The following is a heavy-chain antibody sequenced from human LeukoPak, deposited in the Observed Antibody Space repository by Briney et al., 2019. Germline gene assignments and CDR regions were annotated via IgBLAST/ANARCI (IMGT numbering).Heavy chain of an antibody. CDR2: IKQDGSKK. Sequence: GGSLRLSCVASGSPFSSYWMTWVRQAPGKGLEWVANIKQDGSKKSYVDAVKGRFTISRDNAKNSLYLQMNSLRAEDTAIYYCTRVGYIDEGIDYWGQGTLVTVSS. V-gene: IGHV3-7*04. CDR3: TRVGYIDEGIDY. J-gene: IGHJ4*02. CDR1: GSPFSSYW. D-gene: IGHD5-24*01.